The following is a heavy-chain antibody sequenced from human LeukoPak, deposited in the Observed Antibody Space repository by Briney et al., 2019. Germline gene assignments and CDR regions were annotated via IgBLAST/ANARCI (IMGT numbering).Heavy chain of an antibody. D-gene: IGHD1-26*01. CDR3: ARGVGRVGSNFDF. J-gene: IGHJ4*02. CDR1: GFSLGDFA. Sequence: GGSLRLSCVASGFSLGDFAMDWVRQAPGKGLEWVSYISASSSAIFYGDSVKGRFTISRDNAKNSLFLQMDNLRAEDTAVYYCARGVGRVGSNFDFCGQGTLVTVSS. CDR2: ISASSSAI. V-gene: IGHV3-48*01.